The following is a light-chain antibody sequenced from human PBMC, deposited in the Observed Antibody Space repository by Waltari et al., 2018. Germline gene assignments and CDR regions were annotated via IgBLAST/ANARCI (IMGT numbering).Light chain of an antibody. V-gene: IGLV1-40*01. CDR3: QSYDSSLSGHV. CDR1: SPKIGAGYD. CDR2: GND. J-gene: IGLJ1*01. Sequence: QSVLTQPPSVSGAPGQRVTISCTGSSPKIGAGYDVHWYQQLPGRAPNLLIHGNDRRPSGVPDRFAGSKSGTSGSLAIAGLQADDETDYYCQSYDSSLSGHVFGTGTKVTVL.